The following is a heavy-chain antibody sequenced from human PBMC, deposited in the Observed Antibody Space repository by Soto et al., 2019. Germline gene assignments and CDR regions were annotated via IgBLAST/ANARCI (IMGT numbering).Heavy chain of an antibody. CDR2: IRSKANSYAT. CDR1: GFTFSGSA. V-gene: IGHV3-73*01. Sequence: GGSLRLSCAAPGFTFSGSAMHWVRQASGKGLEWVGRIRSKANSYATAYAASVKGRFTISRDDSKNTAYLQMNSLKTEDTAVYYCTRLYNWNYPFDYWGQGTQVTVSS. CDR3: TRLYNWNYPFDY. D-gene: IGHD1-7*01. J-gene: IGHJ4*02.